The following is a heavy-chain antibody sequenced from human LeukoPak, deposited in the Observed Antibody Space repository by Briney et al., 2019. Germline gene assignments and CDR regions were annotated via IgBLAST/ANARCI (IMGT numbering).Heavy chain of an antibody. CDR2: IIPIFGTA. J-gene: IGHJ4*02. Sequence: SVKVSCKASGGTFSSYAISWVRQAPGQGLEWRGGIIPIFGTANYAQKFQGRVTITADGSTSTAYMELSSLRSEDTAVYYCARSDYYYDSSGYYLNYWGQGTLVTVSS. D-gene: IGHD3-22*01. CDR1: GGTFSSYA. V-gene: IGHV1-69*13. CDR3: ARSDYYYDSSGYYLNY.